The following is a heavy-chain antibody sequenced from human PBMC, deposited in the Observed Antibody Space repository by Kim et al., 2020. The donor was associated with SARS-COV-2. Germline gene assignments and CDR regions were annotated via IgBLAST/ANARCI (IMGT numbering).Heavy chain of an antibody. J-gene: IGHJ4*02. D-gene: IGHD3-3*01. V-gene: IGHV1-69*04. CDR3: ARDLTIFGVVIISHFDY. Sequence: KFQGRVTITADKSTSTAYMELSSLRSEDTAVYYCARDLTIFGVVIISHFDYWGQGTLVTVSS.